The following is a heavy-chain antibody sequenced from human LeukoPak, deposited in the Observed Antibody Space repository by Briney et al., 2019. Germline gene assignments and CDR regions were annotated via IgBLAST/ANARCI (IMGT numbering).Heavy chain of an antibody. D-gene: IGHD6-6*01. CDR1: GYTFTSYG. J-gene: IGHJ6*03. CDR3: ARAPPSRGYYYYYYMDV. Sequence: GASVKVSCKASGYTFTSYGISWVRQAPGQGLEWMGWISGYNGNTNYAQNLQGRVTMTTDTSTSTVYMELRSLRSDDTAVYYCARAPPSRGYYYYYYMDVWGKGTTVTASS. V-gene: IGHV1-18*01. CDR2: ISGYNGNT.